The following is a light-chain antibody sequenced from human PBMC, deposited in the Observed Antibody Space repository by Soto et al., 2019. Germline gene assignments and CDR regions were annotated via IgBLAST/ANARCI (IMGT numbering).Light chain of an antibody. CDR3: QQNYSATFT. CDR2: AAS. Sequence: DIQMTQSPSTLSASVGDRVTITCRASQSISSWLAWYQQKPGEAAKLVIYAASSLQSGVPSRFSGRGSVTDFTLTISSLQPEYFAAYYCQQNYSATFTFCQGTKVDIK. CDR1: QSISSW. V-gene: IGKV1-39*01. J-gene: IGKJ1*01.